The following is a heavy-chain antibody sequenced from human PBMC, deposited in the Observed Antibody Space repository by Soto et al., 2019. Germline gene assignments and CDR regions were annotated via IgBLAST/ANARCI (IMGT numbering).Heavy chain of an antibody. Sequence: GGSLRLSCAASGFSFSSYAMSWVRQASGKGLEWVSAISGSGGSTYYADSVKGRFTISRDNSKNTLYLQMNSLRAEDTAVYYCPILPYFIAGPFDPWGQGTLVTVSS. CDR2: ISGSGGST. CDR1: GFSFSSYA. CDR3: PILPYFIAGPFDP. D-gene: IGHD6-13*01. V-gene: IGHV3-23*01. J-gene: IGHJ5*02.